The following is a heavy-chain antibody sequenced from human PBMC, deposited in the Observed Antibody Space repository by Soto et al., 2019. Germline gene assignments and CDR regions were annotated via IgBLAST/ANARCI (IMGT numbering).Heavy chain of an antibody. CDR3: ARDLRYDSSGYTVY. CDR2: INPNSGGT. V-gene: IGHV1-2*02. Sequence: ASVKVSCKASGYTFNKYDITWVRQAPGQGLEWMGWINPNSGGTNYAQKFQGRVTMTRDTSISTAYMELSRLRSDDTAVYYCARDLRYDSSGYTVYWGQGTLVTVSS. J-gene: IGHJ4*02. CDR1: GYTFNKYD. D-gene: IGHD3-22*01.